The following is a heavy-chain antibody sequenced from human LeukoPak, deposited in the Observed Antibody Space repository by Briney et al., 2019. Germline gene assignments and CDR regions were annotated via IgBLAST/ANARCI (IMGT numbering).Heavy chain of an antibody. CDR1: GCTFTGYY. J-gene: IGHJ4*02. Sequence: GASVKVSCKASGCTFTGYYMHWVRQAPGQGLEWMGRINPNSGGANYAQKFQGRVTMTRDTSISTAYMELSRLRSDDTAVYYCARDNSRAGVLRFLEWPSNFDYWGQGTLVTVSS. CDR2: INPNSGGA. D-gene: IGHD3-3*01. CDR3: ARDNSRAGVLRFLEWPSNFDY. V-gene: IGHV1-2*06.